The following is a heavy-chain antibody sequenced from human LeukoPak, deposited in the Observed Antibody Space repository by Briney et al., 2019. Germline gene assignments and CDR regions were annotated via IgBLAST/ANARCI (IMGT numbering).Heavy chain of an antibody. V-gene: IGHV3-66*01. Sequence: GGSLRLSCAASGFTVNTNYMSWVRQAPGKGLQWVSVIYSGGSTYYADSVKGRFTISRDNSKNTLYLQMNSLRADDTAVYYCARTRSSGNSDYWGQGTLVTVSS. CDR1: GFTVNTNY. CDR3: ARTRSSGNSDY. D-gene: IGHD3-10*01. CDR2: IYSGGST. J-gene: IGHJ4*02.